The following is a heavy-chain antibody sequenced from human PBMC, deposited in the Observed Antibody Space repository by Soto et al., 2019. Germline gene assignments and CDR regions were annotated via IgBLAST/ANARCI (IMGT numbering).Heavy chain of an antibody. CDR3: VKDRATIFGVVWKYGMDV. J-gene: IGHJ6*02. CDR1: GFTFRSYV. D-gene: IGHD3-3*01. Sequence: EVQLLESGGGLVQPGGSLRLSCAASGFTFRSYVMAWVRQAPGKGLEWVSGISEKGDTKNYADPVRGRFTISRDNSMNTLDLLMNSLRAEDTAVYYCVKDRATIFGVVWKYGMDVWGQGTTVYVSS. CDR2: ISEKGDTK. V-gene: IGHV3-23*01.